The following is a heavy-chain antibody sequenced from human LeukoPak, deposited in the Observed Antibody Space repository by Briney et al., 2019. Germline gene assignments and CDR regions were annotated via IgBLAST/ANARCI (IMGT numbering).Heavy chain of an antibody. D-gene: IGHD6-13*01. V-gene: IGHV1-2*02. CDR1: GYTFTGYY. J-gene: IGHJ4*02. CDR2: INPNSGGT. CDR3: ARGRGSSSWYYFDY. Sequence: ASVKVSCKASGYTFTGYYMHWVRQAPGQGLEWMGWINPNSGGTNFAQKFQDRVTMTGDTSISTAYMELSRLRSDDTAVYYCARGRGSSSWYYFDYWGQGTLVTVSS.